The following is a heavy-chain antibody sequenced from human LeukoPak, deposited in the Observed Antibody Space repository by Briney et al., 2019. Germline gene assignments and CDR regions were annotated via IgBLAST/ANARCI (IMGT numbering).Heavy chain of an antibody. D-gene: IGHD5-18*01. Sequence: SETLSLTCSVNGVSFSGYYWSWIRQSPGKGLEWIGEINHSGGTNYNPSLESRVTISVDTSKNQFSLKLSSVTAADTAVYYCARTRAYSYGSNFDYWGQGTLVTVSS. CDR2: INHSGGT. CDR3: ARTRAYSYGSNFDY. J-gene: IGHJ4*02. CDR1: GVSFSGYY. V-gene: IGHV4-34*01.